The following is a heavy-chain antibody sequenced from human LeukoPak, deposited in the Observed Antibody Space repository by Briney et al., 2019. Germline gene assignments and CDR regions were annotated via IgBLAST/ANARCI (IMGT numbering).Heavy chain of an antibody. CDR1: GFTFSSYA. D-gene: IGHD3-22*01. Sequence: GGSLRLSCAASGFTFSSYAMSWVRQAPGEGLEWVSAISGSGGSTYYADSVKGRFTSSRDNSKNTLYLQMNSLRAEDTAVYYCAQADTITMIVVVVGALYWGQGTLVTVSS. CDR2: ISGSGGST. V-gene: IGHV3-23*01. J-gene: IGHJ4*02. CDR3: AQADTITMIVVVVGALY.